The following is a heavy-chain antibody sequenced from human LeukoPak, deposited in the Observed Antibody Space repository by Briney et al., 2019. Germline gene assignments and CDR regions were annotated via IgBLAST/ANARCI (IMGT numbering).Heavy chain of an antibody. D-gene: IGHD3-10*01. CDR2: IYSGGST. V-gene: IGHV3-53*01. Sequence: GGSLRLSCAASGFTVSSNYMSWVRQAPGKGLEWVSVIYSGGSTYYADSVKGRFTISRDNSTNTLYLQMNSLRAEDTAVYYCASEYYGSGSYYLDYWGQGTLVTVSS. CDR3: ASEYYGSGSYYLDY. CDR1: GFTVSSNY. J-gene: IGHJ4*02.